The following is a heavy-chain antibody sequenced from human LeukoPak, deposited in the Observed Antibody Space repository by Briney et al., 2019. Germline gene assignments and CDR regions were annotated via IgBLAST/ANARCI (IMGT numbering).Heavy chain of an antibody. J-gene: IGHJ4*02. CDR3: ARDGVPIEY. Sequence: ASVKVSCKASGYSFTGYYMHWVRQAPGQGLEWMGWINPSSGGTNYAENFQGRVTMTRDTSISTAYMELSRLRSDDTAVYYCARDGVPIEYWGQGTLVTVSS. CDR2: INPSSGGT. V-gene: IGHV1-2*02. CDR1: GYSFTGYY. D-gene: IGHD3-16*01.